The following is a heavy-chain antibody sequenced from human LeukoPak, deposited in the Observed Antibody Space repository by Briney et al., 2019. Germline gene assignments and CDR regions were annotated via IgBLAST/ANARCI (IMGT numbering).Heavy chain of an antibody. CDR3: ARGPYSYDSSGAFDI. CDR2: ISSSGNT. Sequence: PSETLSLTCTVSGDSISSGDYYWSWLRQPAGKGLEWIGRISSSGNTNYNPSLKSRVTISVDTSKNQFSLKLSSVTAADTAVYFCARGPYSYDSSGAFDIWGQGTMVTVSS. V-gene: IGHV4-61*02. D-gene: IGHD3-22*01. J-gene: IGHJ3*02. CDR1: GDSISSGDYY.